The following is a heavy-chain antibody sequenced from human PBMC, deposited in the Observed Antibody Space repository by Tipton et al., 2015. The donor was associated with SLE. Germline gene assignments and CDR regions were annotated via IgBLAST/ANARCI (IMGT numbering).Heavy chain of an antibody. Sequence: WLHQPPGKGLEWIGYIYHSGSTYHNPSLKSRVTISVDRPKNQFSLKLSSVTAADTAVYYCARGGDIVGGPFDYWGQGTLVTVSS. V-gene: IGHV4-30-2*01. J-gene: IGHJ4*02. CDR3: ARGGDIVGGPFDY. CDR2: IYHSGST. D-gene: IGHD2-15*01.